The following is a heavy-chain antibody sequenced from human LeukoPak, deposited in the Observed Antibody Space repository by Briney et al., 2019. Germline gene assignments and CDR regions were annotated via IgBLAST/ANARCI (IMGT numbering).Heavy chain of an antibody. CDR3: VVYCSSPSCLIDY. V-gene: IGHV3-23*01. CDR1: GFTFTNNA. CDR2: ISGSAGST. Sequence: GGSLRPSCAASGFTFTNNAMGWVRQSPGKGLEWVSGISGSAGSTYYADSLKGRFTISRDNSKNTLYLQMNSLRAEDTALYYCVVYCSSPSCLIDYWGQGTLVTVSS. D-gene: IGHD2-2*01. J-gene: IGHJ4*02.